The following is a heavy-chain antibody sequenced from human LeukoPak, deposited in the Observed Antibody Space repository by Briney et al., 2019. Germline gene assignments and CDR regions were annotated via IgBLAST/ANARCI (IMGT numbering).Heavy chain of an antibody. Sequence: ASVKASCKASGYTFTGYYMHWVRQAPGQGLEWMGWINPNSGGTNYAQKFQGRVTMTRDTSISTAYMELSRLRSDDTAVYYCARRLAAAGHAFDIWGQGTMVTVSS. J-gene: IGHJ3*02. CDR3: ARRLAAAGHAFDI. CDR2: INPNSGGT. D-gene: IGHD6-13*01. CDR1: GYTFTGYY. V-gene: IGHV1-2*02.